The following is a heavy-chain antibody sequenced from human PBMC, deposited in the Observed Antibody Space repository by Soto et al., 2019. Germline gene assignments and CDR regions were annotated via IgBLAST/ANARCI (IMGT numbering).Heavy chain of an antibody. J-gene: IGHJ4*02. V-gene: IGHV3-49*03. CDR1: GFIFGEDA. CDR2: IRSKAYGGTT. D-gene: IGHD5-12*01. Sequence: PGGSLRLSCTTSGFIFGEDAMSWFRQAPGKGLEWVGFIRSKAYGGTTEYAASVKGRFSISRDDSKNFAYLQMNSLKTEDTAVYYCARCFVGMATIPPDYWGQGTLVTVSS. CDR3: ARCFVGMATIPPDY.